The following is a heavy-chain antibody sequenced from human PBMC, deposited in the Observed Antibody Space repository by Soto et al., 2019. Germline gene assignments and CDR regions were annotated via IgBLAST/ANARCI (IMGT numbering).Heavy chain of an antibody. Sequence: GGSLRLSCAASGFTFSDHAMNWVRQAPGKGLEWVSSISSSGIYMSYADSVKGRFTISRDNAKNSLYLQLNTLRAEDTAVYYCAREPGVSTGWYVDYWGQGILVTVSS. CDR1: GFTFSDHA. V-gene: IGHV3-21*01. CDR2: ISSSGIYM. D-gene: IGHD6-19*01. J-gene: IGHJ4*02. CDR3: AREPGVSTGWYVDY.